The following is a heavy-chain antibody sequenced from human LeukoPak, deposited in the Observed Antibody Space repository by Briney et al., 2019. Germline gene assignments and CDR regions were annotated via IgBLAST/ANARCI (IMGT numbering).Heavy chain of an antibody. Sequence: GGSLRLSCAASGFTFSSYAMSWVRQAPGKGLEWVSGIGNSGGSTYYADSVKGRFTISRDNSKNTLYLQMNSLRAEDTAAYYCAKAATTVVVPNFDYWGQGTLVTVSS. V-gene: IGHV3-23*01. J-gene: IGHJ4*02. CDR1: GFTFSSYA. D-gene: IGHD3-22*01. CDR3: AKAATTVVVPNFDY. CDR2: IGNSGGST.